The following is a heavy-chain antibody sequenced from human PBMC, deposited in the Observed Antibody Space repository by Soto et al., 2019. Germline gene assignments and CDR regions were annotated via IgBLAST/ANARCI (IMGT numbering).Heavy chain of an antibody. J-gene: IGHJ4*02. CDR3: ARAGRTIFGDDRQTVDFDY. D-gene: IGHD3-3*01. CDR1: GFTFSSYG. V-gene: IGHV3-33*01. CDR2: IWYDGSNK. Sequence: PGGSLRLSCAASGFTFSSYGMHWVRQAPGKGLEWVAVIWYDGSNKYYADSVKGRFTISRDNSKNTLYLQMNSLRAEDTAVYYCARAGRTIFGDDRQTVDFDYWGQGTLVTVSS.